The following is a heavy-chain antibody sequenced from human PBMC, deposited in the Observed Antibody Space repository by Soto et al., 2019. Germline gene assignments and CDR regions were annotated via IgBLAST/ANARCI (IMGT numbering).Heavy chain of an antibody. CDR1: GGSISSYY. CDR3: ARDGMAFDGSNYYYMDV. CDR2: IYYSGST. D-gene: IGHD3-10*01. J-gene: IGHJ6*03. V-gene: IGHV4-59*01. Sequence: QVQLQESGPGLVKPSETLSLTCTVSGGSISSYYWSWIRQPPGKGLEWIGYIYYSGSTNYNPSLKSRVTISVDTSKNQFSLKLRSVTAADTGVYYCARDGMAFDGSNYYYMDVWGKGTTVTVSS.